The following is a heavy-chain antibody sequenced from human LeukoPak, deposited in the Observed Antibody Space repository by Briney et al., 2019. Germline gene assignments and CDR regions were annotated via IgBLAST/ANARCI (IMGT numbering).Heavy chain of an antibody. V-gene: IGHV3-7*01. Sequence: GGSLRLSCAASGLQNKFWMSWVRQAPVKGLEWVANIKYDGSERNYVDSVKGRLTISRDNATISVSLNSLRAEDTAVYYCASQQDLEYSLSSGGYYFDSWGQGIQVTVSS. J-gene: IGHJ4*02. CDR1: GLQNKFW. D-gene: IGHD5/OR15-5a*01. CDR3: ASQQDLEYSLSSGGYYFDS. CDR2: IKYDGSER.